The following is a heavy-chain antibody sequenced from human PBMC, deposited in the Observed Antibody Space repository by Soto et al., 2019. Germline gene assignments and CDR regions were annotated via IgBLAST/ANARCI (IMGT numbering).Heavy chain of an antibody. Sequence: QVQLVQSGAEVKKPGASVKVSCRASGYNFTRYGISWVRQAPGQGREWMGWISAYNGNTNYAQKPQGRVTMTTDTSTSTAYMELRSLRSDDTAVYYCARERIAAAGERGYFELGGRGTLVTVSS. J-gene: IGHJ2*01. D-gene: IGHD6-13*01. CDR1: GYNFTRYG. CDR2: ISAYNGNT. CDR3: ARERIAAAGERGYFEL. V-gene: IGHV1-18*01.